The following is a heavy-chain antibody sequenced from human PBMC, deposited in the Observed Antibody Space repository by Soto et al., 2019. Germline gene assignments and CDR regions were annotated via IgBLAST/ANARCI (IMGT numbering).Heavy chain of an antibody. CDR2: ISAYNGNT. V-gene: IGHV1-18*01. CDR3: ARAREILTGYYSYNAFDI. Sequence: VASVKVSCKASGYTFTSYGISWVRQAPGQGLEWMGWISAYNGNTNYAQKLQGRVTMTTDTSTSTAYMELRSLRSDDTAVYYCARAREILTGYYSYNAFDIRGQGTMVTVSS. CDR1: GYTFTSYG. J-gene: IGHJ3*02. D-gene: IGHD3-9*01.